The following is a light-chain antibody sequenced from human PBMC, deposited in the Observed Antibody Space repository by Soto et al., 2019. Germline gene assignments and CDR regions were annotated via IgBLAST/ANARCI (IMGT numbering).Light chain of an antibody. V-gene: IGLV2-14*01. CDR3: SSYTSSTARV. J-gene: IGLJ3*02. CDR1: SSDVGGYNY. CDR2: EVT. Sequence: QSSVTQHASVPAPPGHSITISCTGTSSDVGGYNYVSWYQQHPGKAPKVMIYEVTNRPSWVSNRISGSKSGNTASLTIAGLQAEDDADYYCSSYTSSTARVDGGGTQLNV.